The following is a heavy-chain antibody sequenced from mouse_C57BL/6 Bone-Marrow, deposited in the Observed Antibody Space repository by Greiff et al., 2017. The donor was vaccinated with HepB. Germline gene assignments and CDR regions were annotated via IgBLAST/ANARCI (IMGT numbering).Heavy chain of an antibody. CDR2: IYPGSGST. CDR3: AREDYYGSYYFDY. D-gene: IGHD1-1*01. V-gene: IGHV1-55*01. J-gene: IGHJ2*01. Sequence: QVQLKESGAELVKPGASVKMSCKASGYTFTSYWITWVKQRPGQGLEWIGDIYPGSGSTNYNEKFKSKATLTVDTSSSTAYMQLSSLTSEDSAVYSCAREDYYGSYYFDYWGQGTTLTVSS. CDR1: GYTFTSYW.